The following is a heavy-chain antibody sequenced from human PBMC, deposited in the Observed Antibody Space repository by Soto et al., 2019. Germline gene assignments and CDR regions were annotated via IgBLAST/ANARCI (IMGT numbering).Heavy chain of an antibody. CDR1: GCSISSGYY. CDR2: IYHSGST. V-gene: IGHV4-38-2*01. CDR3: ARTIAVAGTQFRSYYYYGMDV. Sequence: PSETLSLTCAVSGCSISSGYYWGWIRQPPGKGLEWIGSIYHSGSTYYNPSLKSRVTISVDTSKNQFSLKLSSVTAADTAVYYCARTIAVAGTQFRSYYYYGMDVWGQGTTVTVSS. J-gene: IGHJ6*02. D-gene: IGHD6-19*01.